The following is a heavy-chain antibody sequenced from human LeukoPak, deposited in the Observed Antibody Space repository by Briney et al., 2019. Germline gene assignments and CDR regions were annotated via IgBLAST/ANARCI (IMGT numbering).Heavy chain of an antibody. D-gene: IGHD6-19*01. J-gene: IGHJ6*03. CDR2: INAGNGNT. CDR3: ARNGVSGRYYYYMDV. CDR1: GYTFTSYA. Sequence: GASVKVSCKASGYTFTSYAMHWVRQAPGQRLEWMGWINAGNGNTKYSQEFQGRVTITRDTSASTAYMELSSLRSEDMAVYYCARNGVSGRYYYYMDVWGKGTTVTVSS. V-gene: IGHV1-3*03.